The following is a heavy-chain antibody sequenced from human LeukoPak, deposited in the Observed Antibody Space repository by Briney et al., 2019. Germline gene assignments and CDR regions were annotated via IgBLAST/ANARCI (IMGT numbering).Heavy chain of an antibody. D-gene: IGHD3-22*01. V-gene: IGHV3-53*04. Sequence: GGSLRLSCAASGFTVSSNYMSWVRQAPGKGLEWVSVIYSGGSTYYADSVKGRFTISGHNSKNTLYLQMNSLRAEDTAVYYCARFNYYDSSGYWAFDYWGQGTLVTVSS. CDR3: ARFNYYDSSGYWAFDY. CDR1: GFTVSSNY. J-gene: IGHJ4*02. CDR2: IYSGGST.